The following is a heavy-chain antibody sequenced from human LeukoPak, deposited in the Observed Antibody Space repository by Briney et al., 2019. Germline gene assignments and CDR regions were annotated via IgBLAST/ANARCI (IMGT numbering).Heavy chain of an antibody. CDR3: ARGAYSSGWAYFDH. D-gene: IGHD6-19*01. CDR2: ISFSVNTK. J-gene: IGHJ4*02. CDR1: GFNYSSYT. V-gene: IGHV3-48*04. Sequence: PGGSLRLSCAASGFNYSSYTMNWVRQAPGKGLEWVSYISFSVNTKYYGDSVKGRFTISRDNAKNSLYLHMDSLRAEDTAVYYCARGAYSSGWAYFDHWGQGTLVTVSS.